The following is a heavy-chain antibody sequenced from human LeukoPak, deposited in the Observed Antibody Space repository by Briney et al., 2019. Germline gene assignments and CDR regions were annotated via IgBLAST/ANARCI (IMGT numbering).Heavy chain of an antibody. CDR3: ARVQFQWFDP. Sequence: GGSLRLSCAASGFTFDDYTMHWVRQAPGKGLEWVSVIYGGGDAYYADSVKGRFIIARDNSKKTLSLQMNNLRVDDTAVYYCARVQFQWFDPWGPGTLVTVSS. V-gene: IGHV3-66*01. CDR1: GFTFDDYT. J-gene: IGHJ5*02. CDR2: IYGGGDA. D-gene: IGHD6-19*01.